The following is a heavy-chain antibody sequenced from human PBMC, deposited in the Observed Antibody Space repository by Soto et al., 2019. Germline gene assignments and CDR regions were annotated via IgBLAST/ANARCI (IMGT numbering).Heavy chain of an antibody. V-gene: IGHV4-4*07. CDR2: VYTDGTT. CDR1: GGSIRNYY. D-gene: IGHD3-16*01. Sequence: QVRLQESGPGLVKPGETLSLTCTASGGSIRNYYWSWIRQAAGKRLEWIGRVYTDGTTTYNPSLRGRVTMSVDTSKNQFSLRLSSVTAAATSIYFCARVPSSLGSGNWFDPWGQGTLVTVSS. J-gene: IGHJ5*02. CDR3: ARVPSSLGSGNWFDP.